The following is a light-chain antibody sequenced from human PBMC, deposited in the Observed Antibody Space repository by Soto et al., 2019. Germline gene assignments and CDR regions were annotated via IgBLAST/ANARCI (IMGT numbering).Light chain of an antibody. Sequence: DIQITQSPSTLSSSVGDRVTITCRASQSISSWLAWYQQKPGKAPKLLIYDASSLESGVPSRFSGSGSGTEFTLTISSLQPDDFATYYCQQYNSYGLTFGPGTKVDIK. CDR1: QSISSW. CDR2: DAS. J-gene: IGKJ3*01. V-gene: IGKV1-5*01. CDR3: QQYNSYGLT.